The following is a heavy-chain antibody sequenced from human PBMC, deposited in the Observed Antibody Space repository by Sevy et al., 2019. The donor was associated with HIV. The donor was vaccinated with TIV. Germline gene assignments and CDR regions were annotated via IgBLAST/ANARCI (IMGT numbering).Heavy chain of an antibody. CDR2: FDPEDGET. V-gene: IGHV1-24*01. CDR3: ATTREYYSDNSGYIDY. CDR1: GYSLTDLS. J-gene: IGHJ4*02. D-gene: IGHD3-22*01. Sequence: ASVKVSCKVSGYSLTDLSMHWVRRAPGIGLEWMGRFDPEDGETIYAQKFQGRVTMTEDTSRDTAYMELSSLRSEDTAMYYCATTREYYSDNSGYIDYWGQGTLVTVSS.